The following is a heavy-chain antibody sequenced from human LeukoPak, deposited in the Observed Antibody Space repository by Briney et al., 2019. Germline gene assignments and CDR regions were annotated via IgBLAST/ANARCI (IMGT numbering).Heavy chain of an antibody. CDR3: ARVVRAMVRGLIHLDY. D-gene: IGHD3-10*01. Sequence: TVKLSCKVSGYTFTSDDINWVRQATGQGLEWMGWMNPNSGNTGYAQKFQGRVTMTRNTSIRTAYMELSRLRSEDTAVYYCARVVRAMVRGLIHLDYCRQGTLVTVSS. CDR1: GYTFTSDD. V-gene: IGHV1-8*01. CDR2: MNPNSGNT. J-gene: IGHJ4*02.